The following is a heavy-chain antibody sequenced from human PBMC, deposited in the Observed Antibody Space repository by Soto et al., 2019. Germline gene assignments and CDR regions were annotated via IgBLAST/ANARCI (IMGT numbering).Heavy chain of an antibody. J-gene: IGHJ4*02. Sequence: ASVKVSCKASGVTFTSSTVQWVRQARGQGLEWMGWIIAISGKTNYAEKFQDRVTITADKSTSTAYMELSSLRSEDTALYYCTRSRGLSTVTTYYFDYWGRGTLVTVSS. CDR3: TRSRGLSTVTTYYFDY. D-gene: IGHD4-17*01. CDR1: GVTFTSST. V-gene: IGHV1-58*01. CDR2: IIAISGKT.